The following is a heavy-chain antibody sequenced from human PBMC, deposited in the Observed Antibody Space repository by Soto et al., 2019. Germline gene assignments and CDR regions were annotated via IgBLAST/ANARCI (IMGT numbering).Heavy chain of an antibody. D-gene: IGHD3-10*01. CDR3: AKKGYYPSGKINLFDS. Sequence: SETPSLTCAVSGYSITSDYYWGWIRQPPGKGLEWIGSIYSGSTYYNPSLKSRVTISVDTSKNQFSLRLTSVTAADTAMYYCAKKGYYPSGKINLFDSWGQGTLVTVSS. CDR1: GYSITSDYY. V-gene: IGHV4-38-2*01. J-gene: IGHJ4*02. CDR2: IYSGST.